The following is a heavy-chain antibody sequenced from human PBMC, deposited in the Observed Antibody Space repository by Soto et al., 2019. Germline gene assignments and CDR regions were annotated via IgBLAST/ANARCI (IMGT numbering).Heavy chain of an antibody. J-gene: IGHJ3*02. CDR2: ITSSSTYI. V-gene: IGHV3-21*01. D-gene: IGHD2-15*01. CDR3: ARLYCRGGSCYSGDAFDI. Sequence: GGSLRLSCAASGFTFSTYSMNWVRQAPGKGLEWVSSITSSSTYIYYAGSLRGRFTLSRDNAKNSLYLQMNSLRAEDTAVYYCARLYCRGGSCYSGDAFDIWGQGTMVTVSS. CDR1: GFTFSTYS.